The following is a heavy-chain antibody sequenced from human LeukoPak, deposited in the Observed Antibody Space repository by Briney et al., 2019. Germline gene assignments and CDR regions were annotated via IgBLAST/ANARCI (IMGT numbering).Heavy chain of an antibody. J-gene: IGHJ4*02. D-gene: IGHD4-17*01. CDR2: IYSDGSSY. CDR3: ARDYGDYVFDY. Sequence: GGSLRLSCAASGFTFSGYAMHWVRQAPGKGLVWVSRIYSDGSSYTADSVKGRFTISRDNAKDTLYLQMNSLRAEDTAVYYCARDYGDYVFDYWGQGTLVTVSS. CDR1: GFTFSGYA. V-gene: IGHV3-74*03.